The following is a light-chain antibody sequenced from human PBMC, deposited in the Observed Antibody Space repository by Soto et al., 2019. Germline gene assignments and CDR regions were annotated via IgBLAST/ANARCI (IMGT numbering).Light chain of an antibody. V-gene: IGLV1-40*01. CDR3: QSYDXXXXXSV. J-gene: IGLJ2*01. Sequence: QSVLTQPPSVSGAPGQRVTISCTGSSSNVGAGYAVHWYQQLPGTPPKLLIYGNSNRPSGVPDRFSGSKSGTSASLAITGLQAEDEADYYCQSYDXXXXXSVXGGGTKLT. CDR2: GNS. CDR1: SSNVGAGYA.